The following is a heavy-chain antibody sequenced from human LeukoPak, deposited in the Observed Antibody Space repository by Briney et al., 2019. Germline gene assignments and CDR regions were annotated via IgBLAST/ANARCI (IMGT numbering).Heavy chain of an antibody. CDR2: IYGSGVSI. CDR3: AKDLGWELPAEAY. J-gene: IGHJ4*02. D-gene: IGHD1-26*01. V-gene: IGHV3-23*01. Sequence: PGGSLRLSCVASGFTFKNYVMNWVRQAPGKGLAWLATIYGSGVSISYADSVKGRFTVSRDNSNNTLYLQVNSLRAEDTAMYYCAKDLGWELPAEAYWGQGILVTVSS. CDR1: GFTFKNYV.